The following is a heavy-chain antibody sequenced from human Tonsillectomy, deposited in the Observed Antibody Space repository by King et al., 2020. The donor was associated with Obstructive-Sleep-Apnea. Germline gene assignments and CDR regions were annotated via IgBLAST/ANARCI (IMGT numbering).Heavy chain of an antibody. CDR2: IDYSGST. CDR3: ASARYYYDGMDV. CDR1: GGSISSYY. D-gene: IGHD6-6*01. J-gene: IGHJ6*02. Sequence: QLQESGPGLVKPSETLSLTCTVSGGSISSYYWSWIRQPPGKGLEWIGYIDYSGSTNYNPSLQSRVTISVDTSKNQFSLKRNSVTAADTAVYYGASARYYYDGMDVWGQGTTVTVSS. V-gene: IGHV4-59*08.